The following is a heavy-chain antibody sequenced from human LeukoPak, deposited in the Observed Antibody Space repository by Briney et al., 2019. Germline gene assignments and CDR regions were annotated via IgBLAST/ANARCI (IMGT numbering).Heavy chain of an antibody. CDR3: TRHPPYSSSSSTVRDY. CDR2: ISSSSSYI. V-gene: IGHV3-21*04. CDR1: GFTFSSYS. D-gene: IGHD6-6*01. J-gene: IGHJ4*02. Sequence: GGSLRLSCAASGFTFSSYSMNWVRQAPGKGLEWVSSISSSSSYIYYADSVKGRFTISRDNAKNSLYLQMNSLKTEDTAVYYCTRHPPYSSSSSTVRDYWGQGTLVTVSS.